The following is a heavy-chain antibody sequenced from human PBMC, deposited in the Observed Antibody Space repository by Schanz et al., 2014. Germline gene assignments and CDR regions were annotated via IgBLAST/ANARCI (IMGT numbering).Heavy chain of an antibody. CDR2: IYYRGNT. J-gene: IGHJ4*02. D-gene: IGHD3-10*01. V-gene: IGHV4-31*03. Sequence: QVQLQESGPGVVKPSQTLSLTCTVSGGSINSDAFYWTWIRQHPGKGLEWIGFIYYRGNTYYNPSLKSRVSISLDPSKTQFFLNLNSLTAADTAVYYCAKDPRGDKNDRAYYFDYWGQGTLVSVSS. CDR3: AKDPRGDKNDRAYYFDY. CDR1: GGSINSDAFY.